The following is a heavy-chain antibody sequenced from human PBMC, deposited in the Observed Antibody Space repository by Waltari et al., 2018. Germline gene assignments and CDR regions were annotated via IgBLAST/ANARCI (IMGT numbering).Heavy chain of an antibody. J-gene: IGHJ3*02. CDR2: IYQSGSS. V-gene: IGHV4-38-2*01. CDR3: VAAKEYYYDGSGDDAFET. Sequence: QVQLQESGPGLAKSSETLSLTCDVSGYSMRSGYYWGWLRQPPRKGLEWIASIYQSGSSYYNPSLRSRVTISVDTSRNQFSLEMTSVTATDTATYYFVAAKEYYYDGSGDDAFETWGQGTLVTVSS. CDR1: GYSMRSGYY. D-gene: IGHD3-22*01.